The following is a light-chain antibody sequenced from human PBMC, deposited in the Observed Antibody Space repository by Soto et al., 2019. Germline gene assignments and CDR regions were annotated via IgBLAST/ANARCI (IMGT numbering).Light chain of an antibody. CDR2: KAS. Sequence: DIQMTQFPPTLSASIGDRVTITCRASQTISRSLAWYQQQPGKAPKLLIYKASTLETGVPSRFRGSGSGTEFTLTITSLQPDDFATYYCQQYDSYSPYTFGQGTRLEIK. CDR3: QQYDSYSPYT. J-gene: IGKJ2*01. CDR1: QTISRS. V-gene: IGKV1-5*03.